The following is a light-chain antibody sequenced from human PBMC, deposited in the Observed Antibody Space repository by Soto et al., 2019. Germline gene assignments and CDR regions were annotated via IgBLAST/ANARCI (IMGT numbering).Light chain of an antibody. CDR2: DAS. J-gene: IGKJ1*01. CDR1: QSISSW. Sequence: IQMTQSPSPAFASLAARVNRIWILSQSISSWLAWYQQKPGKAPKLLIYDASSLESGVPSRFSGSGSGTEFTLTISSLQPDDFATYYCQQYNSYSPETFGQGTEVDIK. V-gene: IGKV1-5*02. CDR3: QQYNSYSPET.